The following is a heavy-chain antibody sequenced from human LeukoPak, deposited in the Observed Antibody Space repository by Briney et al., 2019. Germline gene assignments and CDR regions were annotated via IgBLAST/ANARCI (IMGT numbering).Heavy chain of an antibody. CDR1: GYTFTSYY. V-gene: IGHV1-46*01. CDR3: ARVRQWPDYGMDV. J-gene: IGHJ6*02. D-gene: IGHD6-19*01. Sequence: ASVKVSCKASGYTFTSYYMRWVRQAPGQGLEWMGIINPSGGSTSYAQKFQGRVTMTRDTSTSTVYMELSSLRSEDTAVYYCARVRQWPDYGMDVWGQGTTVTVSS. CDR2: INPSGGST.